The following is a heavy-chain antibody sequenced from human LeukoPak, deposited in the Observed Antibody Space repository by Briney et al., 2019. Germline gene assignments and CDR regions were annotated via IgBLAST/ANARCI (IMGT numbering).Heavy chain of an antibody. Sequence: GGSLRLSCAASGFTFSSYWMSWVRQAPGKGLEWVANIKQDGSEKYYVDSVKGRFTISRDNAKNSLHLRMNSLRAEDTAVYYCARVRSSSWYAYYYYYMDVWGKGTTVTVSS. CDR3: ARVRSSSWYAYYYYYMDV. D-gene: IGHD6-13*01. V-gene: IGHV3-7*01. CDR1: GFTFSSYW. J-gene: IGHJ6*03. CDR2: IKQDGSEK.